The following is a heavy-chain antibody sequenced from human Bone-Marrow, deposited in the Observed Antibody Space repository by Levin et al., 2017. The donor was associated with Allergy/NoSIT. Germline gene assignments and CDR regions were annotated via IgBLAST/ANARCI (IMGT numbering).Heavy chain of an antibody. CDR2: ISGSSSLI. D-gene: IGHD4-17*01. V-gene: IGHV3-48*02. CDR3: ARDRDDYGDPDGAFDI. J-gene: IGHJ3*02. Sequence: GGSLRLSCAASGFTFNNYGMNWVRQAPGKGLEWISYISGSSSLIYYADSVRGRFTVSRDTGKTSLFLQMNSLRDGDTAVYYCARDRDDYGDPDGAFDIWGHGTMVTVSS. CDR1: GFTFNNYG.